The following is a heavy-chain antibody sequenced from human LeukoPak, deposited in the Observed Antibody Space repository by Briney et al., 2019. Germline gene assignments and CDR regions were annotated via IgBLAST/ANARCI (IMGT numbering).Heavy chain of an antibody. Sequence: GASVKVSCKASGYTFTSYAMNWVRQAPGQGLEWMGWINTNTGNPTYAQGFTGRFVFSLDTSVSTAYLQISSLKAEDTAVYYCARSRPRITMVRGAWWFDPWGQGTLVTVSS. CDR2: INTNTGNP. CDR1: GYTFTSYA. CDR3: ARSRPRITMVRGAWWFDP. V-gene: IGHV7-4-1*02. D-gene: IGHD3-10*01. J-gene: IGHJ5*02.